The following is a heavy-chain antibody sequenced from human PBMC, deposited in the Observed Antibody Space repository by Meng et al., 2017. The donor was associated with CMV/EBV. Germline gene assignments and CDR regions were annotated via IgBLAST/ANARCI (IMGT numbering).Heavy chain of an antibody. Sequence: GESLKISCAASGFTVSSNYVSWVRQAPGKGLEWVSVIYSGGSTYYADSVKGRFTISRDNSKNTLYLQMNSLRAEDTAVYYCARDRPTRKSNPNIVVVPGGVDYWGQGTLVTVSS. CDR1: GFTVSSNY. V-gene: IGHV3-53*01. D-gene: IGHD2-2*01. CDR2: IYSGGST. CDR3: ARDRPTRKSNPNIVVVPGGVDY. J-gene: IGHJ4*02.